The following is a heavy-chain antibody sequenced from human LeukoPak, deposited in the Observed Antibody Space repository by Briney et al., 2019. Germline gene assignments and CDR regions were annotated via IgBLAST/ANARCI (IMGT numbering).Heavy chain of an antibody. CDR2: IRYDGSNK. J-gene: IGHJ6*03. CDR1: GFTFSSYD. D-gene: IGHD5-12*01. CDR3: VIIVATIRTVHYYYMDV. V-gene: IGHV3-30*02. Sequence: GGSLRLSCAASGFTFSSYDMHWVRQAPGKGLEWVAFIRYDGSNKYYANSVKGRFTISRDNSKNTLYLQMNSLRAEDTAVYYCVIIVATIRTVHYYYMDVWGKGTTVTVSS.